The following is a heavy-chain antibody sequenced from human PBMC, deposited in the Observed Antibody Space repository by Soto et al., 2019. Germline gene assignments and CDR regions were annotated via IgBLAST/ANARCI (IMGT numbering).Heavy chain of an antibody. CDR2: ISISKGKT. Sequence: SSVKVSWKASCYTFTDYDVAWVRRAPGQGLQWMGWISISKGKTYYEQSFQGRVTMTTDTVTTTGYMEVRSLRSDDTAVYYCARKGYIGNFGLDVWGQGTTVTVPS. CDR3: ARKGYIGNFGLDV. J-gene: IGHJ6*02. CDR1: CYTFTDYD. D-gene: IGHD5-12*01. V-gene: IGHV1-18*01.